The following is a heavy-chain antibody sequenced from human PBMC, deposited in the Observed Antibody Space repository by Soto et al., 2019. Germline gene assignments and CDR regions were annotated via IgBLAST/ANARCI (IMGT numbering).Heavy chain of an antibody. V-gene: IGHV3-23*01. Sequence: EVQLLESGGGLVQPGGSLRLSCAASGFTFSSYAMSWVRQAPGKGLEWVSAISGSGGSTYYADSVKGRFTISRDNSKNTLYLQMNSLRADDTAVYYCAKDPYDSSGYYLDYWGQGTLVTVSS. D-gene: IGHD3-22*01. CDR2: ISGSGGST. J-gene: IGHJ4*02. CDR1: GFTFSSYA. CDR3: AKDPYDSSGYYLDY.